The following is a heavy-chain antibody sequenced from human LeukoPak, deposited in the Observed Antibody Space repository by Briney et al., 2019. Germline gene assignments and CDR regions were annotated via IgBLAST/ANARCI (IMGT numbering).Heavy chain of an antibody. J-gene: IGHJ6*02. Sequence: ASVKVSCKASGYTFTSYGISWVRQAPGQELEWMGWISAYNGNTNYAQKLQGRVTMTTDTSTSTAYMELRSLRSDDTAVYYCARSLYYDFWSGYYGMDVWGQGTTVTVSS. V-gene: IGHV1-18*01. D-gene: IGHD3-3*01. CDR2: ISAYNGNT. CDR1: GYTFTSYG. CDR3: ARSLYYDFWSGYYGMDV.